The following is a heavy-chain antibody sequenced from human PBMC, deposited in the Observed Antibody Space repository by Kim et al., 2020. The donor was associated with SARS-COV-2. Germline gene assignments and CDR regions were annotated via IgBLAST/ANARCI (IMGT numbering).Heavy chain of an antibody. D-gene: IGHD3-10*01. CDR2: INTNTGNP. V-gene: IGHV7-4-1*02. CDR1: GYTFTSYA. J-gene: IGHJ4*02. Sequence: ASVKVSCKASGYTFTSYAMNWVRQAPGQGLEWMGWINTNTGNPTYAQGFTGRFVFSLDTSVSTAYLQISSLKAEYTAVYYCRAQDLWFRELLPFDYWGQGTMVTVPS. CDR3: RAQDLWFRELLPFDY.